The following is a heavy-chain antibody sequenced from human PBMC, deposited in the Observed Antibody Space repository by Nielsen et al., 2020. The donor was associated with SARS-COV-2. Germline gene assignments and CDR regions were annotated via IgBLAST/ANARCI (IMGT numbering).Heavy chain of an antibody. Sequence: SETLSLTCAVSGGSISNGGYSWSWIRQPPGKGLEWIGYIYHSGRTYYNPSLKSRVTISVDRSKNQFSLKLSSVTAADTAVYYCARGGRITFGGADDSFYIWGQGTMVTVSS. V-gene: IGHV4-30-2*01. CDR2: IYHSGRT. CDR1: GGSISNGGYS. D-gene: IGHD3-16*01. CDR3: ARGGRITFGGADDSFYI. J-gene: IGHJ3*02.